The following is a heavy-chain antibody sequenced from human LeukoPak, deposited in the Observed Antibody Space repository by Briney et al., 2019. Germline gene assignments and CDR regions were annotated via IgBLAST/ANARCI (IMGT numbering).Heavy chain of an antibody. D-gene: IGHD3-10*01. CDR1: GFTFGSYS. V-gene: IGHV3-21*01. J-gene: IGHJ4*02. CDR3: ARVARFGELLYRLFDY. Sequence: GGSLRLSCAASGFTFGSYSMNWVRQAPGKGLEWVSSISSSSSYIYYADSMKGRFTISRDNAKNSLYLQMNSLRAEDTAVYYCARVARFGELLYRLFDYWGQGTLVTVSS. CDR2: ISSSSSYI.